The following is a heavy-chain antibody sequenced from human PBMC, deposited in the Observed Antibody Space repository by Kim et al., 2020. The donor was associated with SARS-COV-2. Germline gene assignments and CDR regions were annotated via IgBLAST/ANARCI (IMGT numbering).Heavy chain of an antibody. V-gene: IGHV4-34*01. J-gene: IGHJ5*02. CDR3: ARVATILLWWFDP. Sequence: TRSLKSRVTISVDTSKNQFSLKLSAVTAADTAVYYWARVATILLWWFDPWGQGTVVTVSS. D-gene: IGHD5-12*01.